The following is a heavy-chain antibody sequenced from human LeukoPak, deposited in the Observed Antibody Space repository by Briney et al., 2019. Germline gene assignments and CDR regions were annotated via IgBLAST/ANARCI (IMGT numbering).Heavy chain of an antibody. CDR2: IKQDRSEK. Sequence: PGGSLRLSCAASGFTFTNYWMSWVRQAPGEGLELVANIKQDRSEKYYVDSVKGRFTISRDNAKNSLYLQMNSLRAEDTAVYYCARLREIPVFGVVTKSTSYFDYWSQGTLVTVSS. J-gene: IGHJ4*02. CDR1: GFTFTNYW. V-gene: IGHV3-7*01. CDR3: ARLREIPVFGVVTKSTSYFDY. D-gene: IGHD3-3*01.